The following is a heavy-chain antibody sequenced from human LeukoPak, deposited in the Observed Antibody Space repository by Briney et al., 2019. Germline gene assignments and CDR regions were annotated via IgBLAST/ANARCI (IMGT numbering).Heavy chain of an antibody. V-gene: IGHV4-59*01. D-gene: IGHD2-2*01. CDR1: GGSFTSYF. CDR2: IYYSGST. Sequence: SETLSLTCTVSGGSFTSYFWSWVRQPPGEGLEWIGYIYYSGSTNYNPSLKSRVTISVDTSKNQFSLKLSSVTAADTAVYYCARVVRYSSSTSCSFFDYWGQGTLVTVSS. CDR3: ARVVRYSSSTSCSFFDY. J-gene: IGHJ4*02.